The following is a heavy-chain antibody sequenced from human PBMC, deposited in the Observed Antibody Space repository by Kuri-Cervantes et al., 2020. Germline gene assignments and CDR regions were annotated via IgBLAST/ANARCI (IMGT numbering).Heavy chain of an antibody. V-gene: IGHV4-34*01. J-gene: IGHJ1*01. CDR1: GGSFSGYY. D-gene: IGHD2-15*01. CDR2: INHSGST. Sequence: SETLSLTCAVYGGSFSGYYWSWIRQPPGKGLEWIGEINHSGSTNYNPSLKGRVTISVDTSKNQFSLKLSSVTAADTAVYYCARLYCSGGSCYATFQHWGQGTLVTVSS. CDR3: ARLYCSGGSCYATFQH.